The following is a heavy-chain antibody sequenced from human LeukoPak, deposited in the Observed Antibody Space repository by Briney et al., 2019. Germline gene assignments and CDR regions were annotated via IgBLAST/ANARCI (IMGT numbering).Heavy chain of an antibody. Sequence: GGSLRLSCAASGFTFSSYAMSWVRQAPGKGLEWVSVISGSGDSTYYADSVKGRFTISRDNSKNTLYLQTNSLRAEDTAIYYCAKGFLGYCSGGSCYLDYWGQGTLVTVSS. CDR1: GFTFSSYA. J-gene: IGHJ4*02. V-gene: IGHV3-23*01. CDR2: ISGSGDST. CDR3: AKGFLGYCSGGSCYLDY. D-gene: IGHD2-15*01.